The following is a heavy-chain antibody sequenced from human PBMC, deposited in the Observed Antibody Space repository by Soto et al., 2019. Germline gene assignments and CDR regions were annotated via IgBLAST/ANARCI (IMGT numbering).Heavy chain of an antibody. D-gene: IGHD5-18*01. Sequence: GAXVKVSWKVSGYTLTELSMHWVRKAPGHSLEWLGWIGVSGNTAFSQKFQGRVTLTRDPSATTAYMEMNSLKSEDTAIYYCARALGSPWIQVKFESWGQGTLVTVSS. J-gene: IGHJ4*02. CDR3: ARALGSPWIQVKFES. CDR2: IGVSGNT. V-gene: IGHV1-3*01. CDR1: GYTLTELS.